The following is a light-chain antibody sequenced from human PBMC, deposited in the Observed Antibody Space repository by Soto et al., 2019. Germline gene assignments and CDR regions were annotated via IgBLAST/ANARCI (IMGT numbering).Light chain of an antibody. CDR3: QQSLGNPRT. J-gene: IGKJ4*01. CDR2: LAS. Sequence: DIQMTQSPSSLSASVGDSVTITCRASQQINNFLNWYQQKPGKAPKLLIFLASSLESGVPSRFGGSGSGSDFTLSINSLQPEDSPTYYCQQSLGNPRTFGGGTKVEI. CDR1: QQINNF. V-gene: IGKV1-39*01.